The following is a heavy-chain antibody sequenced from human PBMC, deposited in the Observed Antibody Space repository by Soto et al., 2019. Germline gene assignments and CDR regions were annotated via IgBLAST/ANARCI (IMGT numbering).Heavy chain of an antibody. Sequence: QVQLVQSGAEVKKPGASVKVSCKASGYSFTDYDIHWVRQAPGQGLEWLGRINPKSGGTSTAQKFQGWVTMTTDTSISTASMELTRLTSHDTAIYYCARGDSTDCSNGVCSFFYNHDMDVWGQGTTVTVSS. V-gene: IGHV1-2*04. CDR2: INPKSGGT. CDR3: ARGDSTDCSNGVCSFFYNHDMDV. J-gene: IGHJ6*02. CDR1: GYSFTDYD. D-gene: IGHD2-8*01.